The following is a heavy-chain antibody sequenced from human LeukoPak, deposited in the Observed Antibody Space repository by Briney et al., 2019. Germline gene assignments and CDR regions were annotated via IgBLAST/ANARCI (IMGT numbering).Heavy chain of an antibody. Sequence: GASVKVSCKASGGTFSSYAISWVRQAPGKGLEWMGGFDPEDGETIYAQKFQGRVTMTEDTSTDTAYMALSSLRSEDTAVYYCATLNRSPLDVWGQGTTVIVSS. CDR2: FDPEDGET. CDR1: GGTFSSYA. D-gene: IGHD1-14*01. CDR3: ATLNRSPLDV. J-gene: IGHJ6*02. V-gene: IGHV1-24*01.